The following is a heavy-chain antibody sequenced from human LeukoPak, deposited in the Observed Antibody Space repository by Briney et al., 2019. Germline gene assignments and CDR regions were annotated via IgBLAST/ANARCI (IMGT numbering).Heavy chain of an antibody. Sequence: ASLKVSSTASGYTFTSYYMHSVRQAPGQGLEWMGIINTSGGDTSYAQKSQGRLTMTRDTSTTTVYMELTSLRSEDTAVYYCAREVMDNLRFDYWGQGTLVTVSS. CDR3: AREVMDNLRFDY. CDR1: GYTFTSYY. CDR2: INTSGGDT. D-gene: IGHD1-14*01. J-gene: IGHJ4*02. V-gene: IGHV1-46*01.